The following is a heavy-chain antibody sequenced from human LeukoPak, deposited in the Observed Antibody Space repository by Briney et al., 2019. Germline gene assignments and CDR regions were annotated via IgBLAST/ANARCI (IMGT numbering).Heavy chain of an antibody. V-gene: IGHV3-23*01. J-gene: IGHJ4*02. Sequence: GGSLRLSCAASGFTFSTSAMSWVRQAPGKGLEWASTISSYGGTTYYADSVKGRFTISRDTSKNTLYLQMMSLRAEDTAVYFCAKTYSSSWYFFDHWGQGALVTVSS. D-gene: IGHD6-13*01. CDR3: AKTYSSSWYFFDH. CDR1: GFTFSTSA. CDR2: ISSYGGTT.